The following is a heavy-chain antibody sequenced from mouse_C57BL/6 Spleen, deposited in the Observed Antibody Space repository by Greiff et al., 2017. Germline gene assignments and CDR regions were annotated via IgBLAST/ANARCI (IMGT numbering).Heavy chain of an antibody. CDR1: GYAFTNYL. J-gene: IGHJ2*01. D-gene: IGHD2-3*01. CDR3: ARDDGYYGDYFDY. V-gene: IGHV1-54*01. CDR2: INPGSGGT. Sequence: QVQLKESGAELVRPGTSVKVSCKASGYAFTNYLIEWVKQRPGQGLEWIGVINPGSGGTNYNEKFKGKATLTADKSSSTAYMQLSSLTSEDSAVYFCARDDGYYGDYFDYWGQGTTLTVSS.